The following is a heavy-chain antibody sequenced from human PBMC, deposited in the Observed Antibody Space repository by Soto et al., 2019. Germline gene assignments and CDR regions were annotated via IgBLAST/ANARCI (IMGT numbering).Heavy chain of an antibody. CDR2: IIPIFHTA. D-gene: IGHD1-26*01. CDR3: ARDGGAGATYNWFDP. CDR1: GGTFSSYA. Sequence: QVQLVQSGAEVKKPGSSVKVSCKASGGTFSSYAISWVRQAPGQGLEWMGGIIPIFHTATYAQKFQGRVTMTADECTRTGYMELRSLRSEDTAVYYCARDGGAGATYNWFDPWGQGTLVTVSS. V-gene: IGHV1-69*01. J-gene: IGHJ5*02.